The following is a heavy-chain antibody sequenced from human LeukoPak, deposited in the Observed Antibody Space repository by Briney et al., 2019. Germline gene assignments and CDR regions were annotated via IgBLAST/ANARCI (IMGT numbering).Heavy chain of an antibody. CDR2: IYPRDSDT. Sequence: GESLQISCQGSGYNFIYYWIAWVRQMPGEGLEWMGIIYPRDSDTTYSPSFQGQVTISADKSISTAYLQWSSLKASDTAMYYCARGRGATWYGEFDYWGQGTLVTVSS. D-gene: IGHD3-10*01. CDR1: GYNFIYYW. CDR3: ARGRGATWYGEFDY. V-gene: IGHV5-51*01. J-gene: IGHJ4*02.